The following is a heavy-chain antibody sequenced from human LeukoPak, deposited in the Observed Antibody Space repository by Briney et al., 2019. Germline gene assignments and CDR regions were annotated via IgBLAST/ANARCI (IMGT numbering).Heavy chain of an antibody. V-gene: IGHV1-18*01. J-gene: IGHJ6*03. Sequence: ASVKVSCKASGYTFSRYAISWVRQAPGQGLEWMGWISAYNGNTNYAQKLQGRVTMTTDTSTSTAYMELRSLRSDDTAVYYCARGPYSSPVYYYYYMDVWGKGTTVTVSS. CDR1: GYTFSRYA. CDR2: ISAYNGNT. D-gene: IGHD6-13*01. CDR3: ARGPYSSPVYYYYYMDV.